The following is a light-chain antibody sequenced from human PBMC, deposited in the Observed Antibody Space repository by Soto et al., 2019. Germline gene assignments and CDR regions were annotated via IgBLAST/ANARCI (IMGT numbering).Light chain of an antibody. CDR2: AAS. CDR3: QQSYSTPCT. J-gene: IGKJ1*01. CDR1: QSIGNY. V-gene: IGKV1-39*01. Sequence: IHLTDAPSSLSASIGYRVTFTCLACQSIGNYLNWYQQKPGKAPKLLIYAASTLQSGVPSRFSGSGSGTEFTLTISSVQPEDFVTYYCQQSYSTPCTFGQGTKVDIK.